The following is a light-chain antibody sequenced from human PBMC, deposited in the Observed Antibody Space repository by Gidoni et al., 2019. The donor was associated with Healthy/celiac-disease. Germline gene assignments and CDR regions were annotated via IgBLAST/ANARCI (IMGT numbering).Light chain of an antibody. CDR2: KAS. V-gene: IGKV1-5*03. J-gene: IGKJ1*01. CDR3: QQYNSYSWT. Sequence: LQMTQSPSTLSASVGDRVTITCRASQSISSWLAWYQQKPGKAPKLLIYKASSLESGVPSRFSGSGSGTEFTLTISSLQPDDFATYYCQQYNSYSWTFXQXTKVEIK. CDR1: QSISSW.